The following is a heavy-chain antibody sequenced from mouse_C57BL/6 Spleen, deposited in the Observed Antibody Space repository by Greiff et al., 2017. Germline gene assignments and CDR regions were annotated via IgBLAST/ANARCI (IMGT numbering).Heavy chain of an antibody. Sequence: EVKLMESGPGLVKPSQSLSLTCSVTGYSITSGYYWNLIRQFPGNKLEWMGYISYDGSNNYNPSLKNRISITRDTSKNQFFLKLNSVTTEDTATYYCARYYGSIDYCDYWGQGTTLTVSS. CDR1: GYSITSGYY. D-gene: IGHD1-1*01. J-gene: IGHJ2*01. CDR3: ARYYGSIDYCDY. CDR2: ISYDGSN. V-gene: IGHV3-6*01.